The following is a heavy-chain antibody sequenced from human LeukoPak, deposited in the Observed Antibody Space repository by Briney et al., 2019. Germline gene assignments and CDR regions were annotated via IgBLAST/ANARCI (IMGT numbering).Heavy chain of an antibody. Sequence: SETLSLTCTVPGVSISSSSYYWGWIRQPPGKGLEWIGSIYYSGSTYYNPSLKSRVTISVDTSKNQFSLKLSSVTAADTAVYYCARQRRVVPAAIYWFDPWGQGTLVTVSS. J-gene: IGHJ5*02. CDR2: IYYSGST. V-gene: IGHV4-39*01. D-gene: IGHD2-2*01. CDR3: ARQRRVVPAAIYWFDP. CDR1: GVSISSSSYY.